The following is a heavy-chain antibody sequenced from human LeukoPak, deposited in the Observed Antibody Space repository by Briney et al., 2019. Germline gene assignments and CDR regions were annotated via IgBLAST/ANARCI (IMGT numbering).Heavy chain of an antibody. J-gene: IGHJ4*02. CDR3: ARGRNRGRGYSYGYVSPFDY. Sequence: SEALSLTCAVYGGSFSGYYWSWIRQPPGKGLEWIGEINHSGSTNYNPSLKSRVTISVDTSKNQFSLKLSSVTAADTAVYYCARGRNRGRGYSYGYVSPFDYWGQGTLVTVSS. D-gene: IGHD5-18*01. V-gene: IGHV4-34*01. CDR2: INHSGST. CDR1: GGSFSGYY.